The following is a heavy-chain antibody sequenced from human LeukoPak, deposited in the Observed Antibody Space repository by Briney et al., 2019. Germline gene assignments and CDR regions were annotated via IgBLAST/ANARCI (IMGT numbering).Heavy chain of an antibody. CDR1: GYTFTGYY. D-gene: IGHD3-10*01. J-gene: IGHJ6*02. CDR3: ARNGPLWFGEPNIYGMDV. V-gene: IGHV1-2*02. CDR2: INPNSGGT. Sequence: ASVKVSCKASGYTFTGYYMHWVRQAPGQGLEWMGWINPNSGGTNYAQKFQGRVTMTRDTSISTAYMELSRLSSDDTAVYYCARNGPLWFGEPNIYGMDVWGQGTTVTVSS.